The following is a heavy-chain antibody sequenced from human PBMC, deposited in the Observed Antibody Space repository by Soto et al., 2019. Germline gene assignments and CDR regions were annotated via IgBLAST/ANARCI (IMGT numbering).Heavy chain of an antibody. Sequence: SETLSLTCTVSGGSVSSGSYYWSWIRQPPGKGLEWIGYIYYSGSTNYNPSLKSRVTISVDTSKNQFSLKLSSVTAADTAVYYCARYDILIPRRFDYWGQGTLVIVSS. CDR2: IYYSGST. J-gene: IGHJ4*02. CDR3: ARYDILIPRRFDY. CDR1: GGSVSSGSYY. D-gene: IGHD3-9*01. V-gene: IGHV4-61*01.